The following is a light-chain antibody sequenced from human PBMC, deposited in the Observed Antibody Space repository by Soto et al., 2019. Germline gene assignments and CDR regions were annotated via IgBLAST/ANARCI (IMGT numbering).Light chain of an antibody. V-gene: IGKV1-9*01. CDR2: AAS. CDR1: QGISSY. J-gene: IGKJ2*01. CDR3: QQLNSYPPMYT. Sequence: DIQLTQSPSFLSASVGDRVTITCRASQGISSYLAWYQQKPGKAPKLLIYAASTLQSGVPSRFSGSGSGTEFTLTISRLLPEDFATYYCQQLNSYPPMYTFGQGTKLEIK.